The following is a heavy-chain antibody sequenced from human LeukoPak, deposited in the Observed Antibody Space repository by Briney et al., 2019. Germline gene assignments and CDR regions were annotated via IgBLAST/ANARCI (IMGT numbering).Heavy chain of an antibody. Sequence: SETLSLTCTVSGGSISSSSYYWGWIRQPPGKGLEWFGSIYYSGSTYYNPSLKSRVTISVDTSKNQFSLKLSSVTAADTAVYYCASRLVGATVDYWGQGTLVTVSS. CDR3: ASRLVGATVDY. J-gene: IGHJ4*02. CDR2: IYYSGST. CDR1: GGSISSSSYY. V-gene: IGHV4-39*01. D-gene: IGHD1-26*01.